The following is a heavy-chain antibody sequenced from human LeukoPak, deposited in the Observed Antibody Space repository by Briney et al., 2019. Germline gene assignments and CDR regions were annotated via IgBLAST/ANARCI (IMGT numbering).Heavy chain of an antibody. V-gene: IGHV4-38-2*02. D-gene: IGHD1-1*01. CDR2: IYHSGST. CDR3: ARGTIPEAFDY. CDR1: GYSISSGYY. Sequence: SETLSLTCTVSGYSISSGYYWGWIRQPPGKGLEWIGSIYHSGSTYYNPSLKSRVTISVDTSKNQFSLKLSSVTAADTAVYYCARGTIPEAFDYWGQGTLVTVSS. J-gene: IGHJ4*02.